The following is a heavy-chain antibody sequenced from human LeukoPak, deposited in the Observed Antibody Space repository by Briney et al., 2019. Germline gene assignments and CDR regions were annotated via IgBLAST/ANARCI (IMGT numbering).Heavy chain of an antibody. CDR3: ARAPRFGGSCLCFDY. CDR1: GFTFSSYC. CDR2: IKQDGSEK. V-gene: IGHV3-7*01. Sequence: TGGSLRLSCAASGFTFSSYCMSWVRQAPGKGLEWVANIKQDGSEKYYVDSVKGRFTISRDNAKNSLYLQMNSLRAEDTAVYYCARAPRFGGSCLCFDYWGQGTRVTVSS. J-gene: IGHJ4*02. D-gene: IGHD2-15*01.